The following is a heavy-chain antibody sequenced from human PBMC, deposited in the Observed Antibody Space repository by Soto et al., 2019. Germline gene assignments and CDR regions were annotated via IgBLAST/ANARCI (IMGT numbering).Heavy chain of an antibody. V-gene: IGHV3-23*01. Sequence: QRGRSLRLSCAASGFTFSRYAMNWVRQAPGRGLQWISGISVSGDNTAYVESVRGRFTVYRDNSKNTLYLQMNNLRAEDTALYYCAKDGKMRTKVWFPAGYGMDVWGQGTTVTAP. CDR1: GFTFSRYA. CDR3: AKDGKMRTKVWFPAGYGMDV. D-gene: IGHD3-10*01. J-gene: IGHJ6*02. CDR2: ISVSGDNT.